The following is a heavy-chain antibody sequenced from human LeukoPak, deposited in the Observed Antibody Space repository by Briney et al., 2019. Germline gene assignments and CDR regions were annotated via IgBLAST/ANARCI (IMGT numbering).Heavy chain of an antibody. Sequence: GGSLRLSCAATGFTFSSYSMNWVRQAPGKGLEWVSSISSSSSYIYYADSVKGRFTISRDNAKNSLYLQMNSLRAEDTAVYYCARDTRLYGDYYYGMDVWGQGTTVTVSS. CDR1: GFTFSSYS. J-gene: IGHJ6*02. CDR3: ARDTRLYGDYYYGMDV. V-gene: IGHV3-21*01. D-gene: IGHD4-17*01. CDR2: ISSSSSYI.